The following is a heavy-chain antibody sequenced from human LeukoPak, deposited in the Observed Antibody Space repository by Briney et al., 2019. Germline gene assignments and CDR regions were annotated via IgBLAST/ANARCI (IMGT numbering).Heavy chain of an antibody. CDR2: INSDGSST. Sequence: PGGSLRLSCAASGFTFSSYWMHWVRQAPGKGLVWVSRINSDGSSTSYADSVKGRFTISRDNAKNTLYLQMNSLRAEDTAVYYCASPSYGDYLSGYGMDVWGQGTTVTVSS. CDR1: GFTFSSYW. V-gene: IGHV3-74*01. D-gene: IGHD4-17*01. CDR3: ASPSYGDYLSGYGMDV. J-gene: IGHJ6*02.